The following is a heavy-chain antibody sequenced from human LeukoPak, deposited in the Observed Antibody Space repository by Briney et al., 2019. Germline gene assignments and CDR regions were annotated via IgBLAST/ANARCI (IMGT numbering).Heavy chain of an antibody. J-gene: IGHJ5*02. V-gene: IGHV4-34*01. CDR1: GGSFSGYY. CDR3: ARASKWVPAAHNWFDP. D-gene: IGHD2-2*01. Sequence: SETLSLTCAVYGGSFSGYYWSWIRQPPGKGLEWIGEINHSGSTNYNPSLKSRVTISVDTSKNQISLKLSSVTAADTAVYYCARASKWVPAAHNWFDPWGQGTLVTVSS. CDR2: INHSGST.